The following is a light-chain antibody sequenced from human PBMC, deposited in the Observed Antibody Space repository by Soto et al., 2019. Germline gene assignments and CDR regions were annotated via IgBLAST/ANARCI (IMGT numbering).Light chain of an antibody. J-gene: IGKJ2*01. CDR2: GAS. V-gene: IGKV3-20*01. CDR1: QSVSSSY. CDR3: QLHRGSPQT. Sequence: EIVLTQSPGTLSLSPGERATLSCRASQSVSSSYLAWYQQKPGQAPRLLIYGASSRASGIPDRFSGSGSGTDFTLTISRLEPEDFAMYYCQLHRGSPQTFGQGTKLEIK.